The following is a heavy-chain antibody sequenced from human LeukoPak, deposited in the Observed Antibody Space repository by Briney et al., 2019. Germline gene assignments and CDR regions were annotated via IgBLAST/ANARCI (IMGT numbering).Heavy chain of an antibody. Sequence: GGSLRLSCAVSGFTFSGYYMSWIRQAPGKGLEWVSYISSSGTTIYYTDSGKGRFTISRDNAKNSLYLQMNSLRAEDTAVYYCARGAARDYYYYGMDVWGQGTTVTVSS. CDR3: ARGAARDYYYYGMDV. V-gene: IGHV3-11*01. CDR1: GFTFSGYY. CDR2: ISSSGTTI. J-gene: IGHJ6*02. D-gene: IGHD6-13*01.